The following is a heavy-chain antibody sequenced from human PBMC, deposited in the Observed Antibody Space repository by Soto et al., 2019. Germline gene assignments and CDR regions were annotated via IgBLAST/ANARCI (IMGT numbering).Heavy chain of an antibody. D-gene: IGHD1-7*01. J-gene: IGHJ6*02. CDR2: ISGAGGTT. CDR3: AKDKLELPPHYYDGVDV. V-gene: IGHV3-23*01. Sequence: EVQLLESGGGLVQPGGSLRLSCAASGFTFNSYAMSWVRQAPGKGLEWVSAISGAGGTTHYAASVKGRFTSSRNNSKNTLHLQMTRQRAEHTAVYSSAKDKLELPPHYYDGVDVWGQGTTVTVSS. CDR1: GFTFNSYA.